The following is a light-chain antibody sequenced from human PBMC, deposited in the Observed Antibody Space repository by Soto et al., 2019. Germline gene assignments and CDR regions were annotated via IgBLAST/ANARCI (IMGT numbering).Light chain of an antibody. V-gene: IGKV3-20*01. CDR1: QSVSSSY. CDR3: QQYGSSLRT. Sequence: ELVLTQSPGTLSLSPGARATLSCRASQSVSSSYLAWYQQKPGQAPRLIIYGASSRATGIPDRFSGNVSETDFTLTISRLEPEDCAVYYGQQYGSSLRTFGGGTKVDIK. CDR2: GAS. J-gene: IGKJ4*01.